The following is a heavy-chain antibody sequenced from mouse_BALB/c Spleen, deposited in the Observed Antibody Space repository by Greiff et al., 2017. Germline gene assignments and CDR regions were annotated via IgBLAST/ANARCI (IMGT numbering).Heavy chain of an antibody. Sequence: EVKVVESGGGLVKPGGSLKLSCAASGFTFSSTAMSWVRQSPEKRLEWVAEISSGGSYTYYPDTVTGRFTISRDNAKNTLYLEMSSLRSEDTAMYYCAREGEWLRRFAYWGQGTLVTVSA. CDR3: AREGEWLRRFAY. D-gene: IGHD2-2*01. CDR1: GFTFSSTA. V-gene: IGHV5-9-4*01. CDR2: ISSGGSYT. J-gene: IGHJ3*01.